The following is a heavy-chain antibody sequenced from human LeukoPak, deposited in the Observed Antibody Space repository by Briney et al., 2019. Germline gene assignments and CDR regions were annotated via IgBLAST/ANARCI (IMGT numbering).Heavy chain of an antibody. V-gene: IGHV3-33*01. Sequence: PGRSLRLSCAASGFTFSSYGMHWVRQAPGKGLEWVAVIWYDGSNKYYADSVKGRFTISRDNSKNTLYLQMNSLRAEDTAVYYCARDGRMLLWFGTFPDYWGQGTLVTVSS. D-gene: IGHD3-10*01. J-gene: IGHJ4*02. CDR3: ARDGRMLLWFGTFPDY. CDR2: IWYDGSNK. CDR1: GFTFSSYG.